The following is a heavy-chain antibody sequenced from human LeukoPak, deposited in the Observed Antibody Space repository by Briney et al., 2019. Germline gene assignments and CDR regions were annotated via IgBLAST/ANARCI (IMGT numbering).Heavy chain of an antibody. V-gene: IGHV3-30-3*01. D-gene: IGHD2-21*02. CDR2: ISDDGSNK. Sequence: GGSLRLSCAASGFTFSSYAMHWVRQAPGKGLEWVAVISDDGSNKYYAASVKGRFTISRDNSKNTLFLQMSSLRPEDTAVYYCARDYCGGDCSFDYWGQGTLATVSS. CDR1: GFTFSSYA. J-gene: IGHJ4*02. CDR3: ARDYCGGDCSFDY.